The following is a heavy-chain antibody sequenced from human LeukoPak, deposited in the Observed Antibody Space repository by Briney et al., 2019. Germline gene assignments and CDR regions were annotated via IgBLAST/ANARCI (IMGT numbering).Heavy chain of an antibody. CDR2: IYYSGST. J-gene: IGHJ4*02. D-gene: IGHD2-21*01. V-gene: IGHV4-59*01. CDR1: EGVFITKD. CDR3: ARGYCGAKGCYTYYFDY. Sequence: LIRTGTCWEGVFITKDWIWFRQPPDKGLEWIGYIYYSGSTNYNPSLKSRVTISLDASKSQFSLKLGSVTTADTAVYYCARGYCGAKGCYTYYFDYWGQGTLVTVSS.